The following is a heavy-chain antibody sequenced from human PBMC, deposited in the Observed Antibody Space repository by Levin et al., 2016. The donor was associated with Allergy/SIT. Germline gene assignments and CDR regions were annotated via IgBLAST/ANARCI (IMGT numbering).Heavy chain of an antibody. D-gene: IGHD2-2*01. Sequence: GESLKISCAASGFTFSSYAMSWVRQAPGKGLEWASAISGSGGSTYYADSVKGRFTISRDNSKNTLYLQMNSLRAEDTAVYYCAKDEDIVVVPAANDGMDVWGQGTTVTVSS. CDR1: GFTFSSYA. V-gene: IGHV3-23*01. J-gene: IGHJ6*02. CDR3: AKDEDIVVVPAANDGMDV. CDR2: ISGSGGST.